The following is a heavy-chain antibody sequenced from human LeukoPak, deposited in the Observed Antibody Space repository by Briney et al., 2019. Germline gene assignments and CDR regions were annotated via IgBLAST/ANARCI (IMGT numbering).Heavy chain of an antibody. CDR1: GGSLSSTSHY. Sequence: SETLSLTCTVSGGSLSSTSHYWAWIRQPPGKGLEWVGSVYYSGSTYYNPSLKSRVTVSIDMSKNQFSLKLSSVTAADTAVYYCARGGVLTGPMAYYYYYMDVWGKGTTVTISS. J-gene: IGHJ6*03. CDR3: ARGGVLTGPMAYYYYYMDV. D-gene: IGHD3-9*01. V-gene: IGHV4-39*07. CDR2: VYYSGST.